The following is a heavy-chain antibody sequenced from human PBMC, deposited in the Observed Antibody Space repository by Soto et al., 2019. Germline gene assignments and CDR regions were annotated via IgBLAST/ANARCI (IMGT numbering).Heavy chain of an antibody. CDR1: GFTFSDYY. V-gene: IGHV3-11*01. Sequence: PGGSLRLSCAASGFTFSDYYMSWIRQAPGKGLEWVSYISSSGSTIFYADSVKGRFTISRDTAKNSLYLQMNSLRAEDTAVYYCARVERGIKIFGVVIPPFDYWGQGTLVTVSS. CDR2: ISSSGSTI. CDR3: ARVERGIKIFGVVIPPFDY. D-gene: IGHD3-3*01. J-gene: IGHJ4*02.